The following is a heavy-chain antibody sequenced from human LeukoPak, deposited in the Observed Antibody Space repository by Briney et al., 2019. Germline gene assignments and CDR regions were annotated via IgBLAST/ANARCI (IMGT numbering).Heavy chain of an antibody. CDR1: GDSVSTNSVA. CDR3: ARDSNWGFDY. Sequence: SQTLSLTCAISGDSVSTNSVAWNWIRQSPSGGLEWLGKTRYRSKWYSDYAVSVKSRTTINPDTSKNQFSLQLNSVTPEDTAVYYCARDSNWGFDYWGQGTLVTVSS. V-gene: IGHV6-1*01. J-gene: IGHJ4*02. CDR2: TRYRSKWYS. D-gene: IGHD7-27*01.